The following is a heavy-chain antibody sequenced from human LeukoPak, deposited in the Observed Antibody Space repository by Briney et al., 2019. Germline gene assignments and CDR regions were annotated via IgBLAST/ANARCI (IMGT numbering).Heavy chain of an antibody. V-gene: IGHV3-33*01. Sequence: GRSLRLSCAASGFTFSSYGMHWVRQAPGKGLEWVAVIWYDGSNKYYADSVKGRFTISRGNSKNTLYLQMNSLRAEDTAVYYCARGSVKQWLARDWFDPWGQGTLVTISS. CDR2: IWYDGSNK. CDR1: GFTFSSYG. D-gene: IGHD6-19*01. CDR3: ARGSVKQWLARDWFDP. J-gene: IGHJ5*02.